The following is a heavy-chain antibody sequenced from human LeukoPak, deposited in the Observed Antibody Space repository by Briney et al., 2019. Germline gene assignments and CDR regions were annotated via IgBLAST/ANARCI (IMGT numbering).Heavy chain of an antibody. V-gene: IGHV3-66*01. J-gene: IGHJ4*02. D-gene: IGHD5-24*01. CDR1: GFTVSKSF. Sequence: PGGSLRLSCAASGFTVSKSFLSWVRQAPGKGLEWVSVIYYDGRTYHADSVNGRFTISRDNSRNTVFLQMNSLRAEDTATYYCAREVGGYTDKRGYFDYWGQGTLVTVSS. CDR2: IYYDGRT. CDR3: AREVGGYTDKRGYFDY.